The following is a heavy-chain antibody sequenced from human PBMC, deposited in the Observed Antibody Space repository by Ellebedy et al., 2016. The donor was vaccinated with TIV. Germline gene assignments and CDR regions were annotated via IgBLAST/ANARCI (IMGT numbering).Heavy chain of an antibody. V-gene: IGHV3-53*01. CDR2: IYSGGNT. J-gene: IGHJ4*02. CDR3: ASSPSQGY. CDR1: GFTVSNNY. Sequence: PGGSLRLSCAASGFTVSNNYMSWVRQAPGKGLEWVSVIYSGGNTFYAESLKDRFTISRDSSQNPLYLQMDSLRAEDTAVYYCASSPSQGYWGQGTLVTVSS.